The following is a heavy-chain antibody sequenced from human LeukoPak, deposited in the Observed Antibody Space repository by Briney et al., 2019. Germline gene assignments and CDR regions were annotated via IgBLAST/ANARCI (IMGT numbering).Heavy chain of an antibody. CDR1: GGTFSSYA. V-gene: IGHV1-69*13. D-gene: IGHD1-14*01. J-gene: IGHJ4*02. CDR2: IIPIFGTA. CDR3: ARSLPEDFDY. Sequence: SVKVSCKASGGTFSSYAISWVRQAPGQRLEWMGGIIPIFGTANYAQKFQGRVTITADESTSTAYMELSSLRSEDAAVYYCARSLPEDFDYWGQGTLVTVSS.